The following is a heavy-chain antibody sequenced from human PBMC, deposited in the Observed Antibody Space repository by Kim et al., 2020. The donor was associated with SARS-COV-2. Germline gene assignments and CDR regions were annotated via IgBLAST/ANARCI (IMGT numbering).Heavy chain of an antibody. Sequence: NYHPSLKSRVTISVDTSKNQFSLELRSVTAADTAVYYCARDSSITGTTDYWGQGTLVTLSS. V-gene: IGHV4-59*01. J-gene: IGHJ4*02. CDR3: ARDSSITGTTDY. D-gene: IGHD1-20*01.